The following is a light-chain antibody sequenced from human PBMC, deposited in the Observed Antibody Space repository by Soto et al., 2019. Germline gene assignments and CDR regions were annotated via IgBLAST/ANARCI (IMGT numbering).Light chain of an antibody. CDR2: AAS. CDR3: QQSNSFPLT. J-gene: IGKJ4*01. Sequence: DIPMPQSPSSVSASVGARVTITCRASQGISSRLAWYQQKPGKAPNLLIYAASSLQSGVPSRFSGSGSETDFTLTIGSLQPEDFATYYCQQSNSFPLTFGGGTKVEIK. CDR1: QGISSR. V-gene: IGKV1-12*01.